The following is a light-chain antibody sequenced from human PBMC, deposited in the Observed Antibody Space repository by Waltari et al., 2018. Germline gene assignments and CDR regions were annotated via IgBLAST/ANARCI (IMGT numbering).Light chain of an antibody. CDR3: QQRNKWPVT. Sequence: DIVLTQSPATLSLSPGERATLSCRASQSVANYLAWYQQKPGQAPRLLIYDVSHRATDIPARFSGSGFATDLTLTISDLKPEDIAVYYCQQRNKWPVTFGGGTKVEIK. CDR1: QSVANY. V-gene: IGKV3-11*01. CDR2: DVS. J-gene: IGKJ4*01.